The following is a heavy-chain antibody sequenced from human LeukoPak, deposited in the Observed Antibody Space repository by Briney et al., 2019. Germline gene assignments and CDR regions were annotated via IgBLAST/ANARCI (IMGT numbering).Heavy chain of an antibody. CDR3: ARLSDSSGTPRSDY. CDR1: GFTFSSYW. CDR2: IKQDGSEK. Sequence: GGSLRLSCAASGFTFSSYWMSWVRQAPGKGLEWVANIKQDGSEKYYVDSVKGRFTISRDNAKNSLHLQMNSLRAEDTAVYYCARLSDSSGTPRSDYWDQGTLVTVSS. D-gene: IGHD3-22*01. V-gene: IGHV3-7*03. J-gene: IGHJ4*02.